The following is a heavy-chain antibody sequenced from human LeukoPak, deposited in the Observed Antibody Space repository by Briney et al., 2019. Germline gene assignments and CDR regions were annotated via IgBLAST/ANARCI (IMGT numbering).Heavy chain of an antibody. CDR1: GFTLINPW. CDR3: ATLYSGYGY. D-gene: IGHD3-22*01. V-gene: IGHV3-15*01. J-gene: IGHJ4*02. CDR2: IKSKTDGGTT. Sequence: PGGSLNPSWEAPGFTLINPWWTWFGQPQGKGREWVGRIKSKTDGGTTDYAAPVKGRFTISRDDSKNTLYLQMNSLKTEDTAVYYCATLYSGYGYWGQGTLVTVSS.